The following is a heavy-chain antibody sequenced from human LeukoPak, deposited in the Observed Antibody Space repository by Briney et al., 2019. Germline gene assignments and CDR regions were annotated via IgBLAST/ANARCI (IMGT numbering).Heavy chain of an antibody. D-gene: IGHD7-27*01. CDR1: GFTVSSNG. CDR3: ARDPNWGTILDS. J-gene: IGHJ5*01. CDR2: IYSGDTT. V-gene: IGHV3-66*01. Sequence: GGSLRLSCAASGFTVSSNGMHWVINWVRQAPGKGLEWVSAIYSGDTTHYADSVMGRFTISRDNSKITLYLQMDSLRAEDTAVYYCARDPNWGTILDSWGQNTGHR.